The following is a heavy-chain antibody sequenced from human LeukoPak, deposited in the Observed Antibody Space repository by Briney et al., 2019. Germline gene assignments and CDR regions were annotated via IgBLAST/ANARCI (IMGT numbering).Heavy chain of an antibody. CDR1: GFTFGNAW. V-gene: IGHV3-15*01. CDR2: IKSKTDGGTT. CDR3: TTGTTDIVVIPAAPSAFDI. D-gene: IGHD2-2*01. J-gene: IGHJ3*02. Sequence: GGSLRLSCAASGFTFGNAWMSWVRQAPGKGLEWVGRIKSKTDGGTTDYAAPVKGRFTISRDDSKNTLYLQMNSLKTEDTAVYYCTTGTTDIVVIPAAPSAFDIWGQGTMVTVSS.